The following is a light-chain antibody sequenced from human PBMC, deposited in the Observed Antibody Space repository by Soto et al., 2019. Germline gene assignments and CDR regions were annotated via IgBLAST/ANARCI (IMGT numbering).Light chain of an antibody. CDR1: QRVSSY. J-gene: IGKJ2*01. CDR2: DAS. Sequence: EIGFTQSPATLSLSPGERATLSCRASQRVSSYLAWYQQKPGQSPRLLIYDASNRATGIPARFSGSGSGTAFTLTISSREPEDFAVYYCQQRSNWPPYTFGQGTKLESK. V-gene: IGKV3-11*01. CDR3: QQRSNWPPYT.